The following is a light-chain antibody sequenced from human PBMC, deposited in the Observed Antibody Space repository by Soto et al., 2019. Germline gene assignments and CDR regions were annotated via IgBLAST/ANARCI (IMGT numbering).Light chain of an antibody. CDR3: QQYYSTPLA. CDR2: WAS. V-gene: IGKV4-1*01. Sequence: DIVMTQSPDSLAVSLGERATINCKSSQSVLYSSNNKNYLAWYQQKPRQPPKLLIYWASTRESGVPDRFSGSGSGTDVTLTISSLQAEDVAVYYCQQYYSTPLAFGQGTKVEIK. CDR1: QSVLYSSNNKNY. J-gene: IGKJ1*01.